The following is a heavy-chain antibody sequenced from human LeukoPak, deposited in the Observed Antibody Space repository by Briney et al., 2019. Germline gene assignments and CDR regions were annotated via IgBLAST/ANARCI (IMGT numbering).Heavy chain of an antibody. CDR1: GFTFSSYA. Sequence: GGSLRLSCAASGFTFSSYAMHWVRQAPGKGLEWVAVISYDGSNKYYADSVKGRFTISRDNSKNTLYLQMNSLRAEDTAVYYCARDTLMITFGGVIVSGVDYWGQGTLVTVSS. CDR2: ISYDGSNK. D-gene: IGHD3-16*02. CDR3: ARDTLMITFGGVIVSGVDY. J-gene: IGHJ4*02. V-gene: IGHV3-30*04.